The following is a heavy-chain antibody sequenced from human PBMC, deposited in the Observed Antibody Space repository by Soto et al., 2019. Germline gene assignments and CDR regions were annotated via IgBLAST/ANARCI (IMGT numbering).Heavy chain of an antibody. CDR2: ISGGSSAYI. J-gene: IGHJ4*02. V-gene: IGHV3-11*06. Sequence: GGSLRLSCAGLGFIFSDYYMGWIRQAPGKGLEWVSYISGGSSAYINYADSVKGRFTISRDNAKNSLYLQLNSLRAEDTAVYYCARGGFDSSGYYVFYFDSWGQGTLVTVSS. CDR1: GFIFSDYY. CDR3: ARGGFDSSGYYVFYFDS. D-gene: IGHD3-22*01.